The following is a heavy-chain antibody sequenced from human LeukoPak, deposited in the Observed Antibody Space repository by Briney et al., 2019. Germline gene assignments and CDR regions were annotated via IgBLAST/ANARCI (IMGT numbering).Heavy chain of an antibody. Sequence: PGGSLRLSCGASGFTFSNYGMHWVRQAPGKGLEWVAVIWYDGSNKYYADSVKGRFTISRDNSKNTLYLQMNGLRAEDTAVYYCAKGLYDSSGFLVFAWGQGTLVTVSS. CDR3: AKGLYDSSGFLVFA. V-gene: IGHV3-33*06. D-gene: IGHD3-22*01. J-gene: IGHJ5*02. CDR2: IWYDGSNK. CDR1: GFTFSNYG.